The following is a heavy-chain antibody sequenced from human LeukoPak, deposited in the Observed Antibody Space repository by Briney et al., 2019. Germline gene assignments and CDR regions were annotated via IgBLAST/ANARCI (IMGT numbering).Heavy chain of an antibody. CDR1: GYTFTGYY. V-gene: IGHV1-2*02. CDR2: INPNSGGT. D-gene: IGHD2-8*01. Sequence: ASVKVSCKASGYTFTGYYMHWVRQAPGQGLEWMGWINPNSGGTNYAQKFQGRVAMTRDTSISTAYMELSRLRSDDTVVYYCARDCTNGVCPRLDYWGQGTLVTVSS. J-gene: IGHJ4*02. CDR3: ARDCTNGVCPRLDY.